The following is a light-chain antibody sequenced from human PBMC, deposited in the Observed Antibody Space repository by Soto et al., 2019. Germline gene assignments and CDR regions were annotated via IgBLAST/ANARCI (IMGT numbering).Light chain of an antibody. CDR3: GAWDDSLNAYV. Sequence: QAVVTQPPSASETPGQRVTIACSGSSSNIGSNSVNWFQQLPGTAPKLLISGNIQRPSGVPDRFSGSKSGTSAALAISGVQAEDEADYYCGAWDDSLNAYVFGTGTKVTVL. CDR1: SSNIGSNS. J-gene: IGLJ1*01. V-gene: IGLV1-44*01. CDR2: GNI.